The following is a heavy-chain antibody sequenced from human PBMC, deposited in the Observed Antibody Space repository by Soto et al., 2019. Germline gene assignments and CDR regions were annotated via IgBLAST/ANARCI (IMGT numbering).Heavy chain of an antibody. D-gene: IGHD3-16*01. Sequence: QLQLQESGPGLVKPSETLSLTCTVSGGSISSSSYYWGWIRQPPGKGLEWIGSIYYSGSTYYNPSLKSRVTISVDTSKNQFSLKLSSVTAADTAVYYCARHYGSIMITPLGGIGYWGQGTLVTVSS. J-gene: IGHJ4*02. CDR2: IYYSGST. CDR3: ARHYGSIMITPLGGIGY. CDR1: GGSISSSSYY. V-gene: IGHV4-39*01.